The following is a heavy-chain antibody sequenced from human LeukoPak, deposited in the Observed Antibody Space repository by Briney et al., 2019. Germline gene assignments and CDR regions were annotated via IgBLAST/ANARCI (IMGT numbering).Heavy chain of an antibody. D-gene: IGHD6-13*01. CDR1: GGSISSYY. Sequence: PSETLSLTCTVSGGSISSYYWSWIRQPPGKGLEWIGYIYTSGSTNYNPSLKSRVTISVDTSKNQFSLKLSSATAADPALDYGWRHSSSCQYYYYYYMGVWGKGNTVTVSS. CDR2: IYTSGST. V-gene: IGHV4-4*09. J-gene: IGHJ6*03. CDR3: WRHSSSCQYYYYYYMGV.